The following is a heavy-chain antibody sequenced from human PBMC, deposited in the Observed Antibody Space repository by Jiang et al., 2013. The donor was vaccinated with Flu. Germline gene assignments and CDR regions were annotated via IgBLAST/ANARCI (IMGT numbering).Heavy chain of an antibody. CDR3: ARDRGKQWPFDY. CDR1: GFTFSSYG. V-gene: IGHV3-33*01. D-gene: IGHD6-19*01. Sequence: AASGFTFSSYGMHWVRQAPGKGLEWVAVIWYDGSNKYYADSVKGRFTISRDNSKNTLYLQMNSLRAEDTAVYYCARDRGKQWPFDYWGQGTLVTVSS. CDR2: IWYDGSNK. J-gene: IGHJ4*02.